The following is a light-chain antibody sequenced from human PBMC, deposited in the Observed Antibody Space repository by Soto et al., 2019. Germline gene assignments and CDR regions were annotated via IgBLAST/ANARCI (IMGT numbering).Light chain of an antibody. CDR1: QSVSNDF. CDR2: GAS. Sequence: EIVLTQPPGTLSLSPGERATLSCRASQSVSNDFLAWYQQKPGQAPRLLIYGASTRATGIPARFSGSGSRTEFTLTISSLQSEDFAVYYCQQYNNWPPPITFGQGTRLEIK. CDR3: QQYNNWPPPIT. J-gene: IGKJ5*01. V-gene: IGKV3-15*01.